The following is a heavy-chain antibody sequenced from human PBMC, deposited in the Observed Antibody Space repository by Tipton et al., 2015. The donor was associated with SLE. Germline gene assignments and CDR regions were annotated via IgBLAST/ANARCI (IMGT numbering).Heavy chain of an antibody. J-gene: IGHJ4*02. CDR1: GFTFSSYA. CDR2: ISGNGGST. CDR3: ASGWGADHHHSYFES. D-gene: IGHD3-16*01. V-gene: IGHV3-23*01. Sequence: GSLRLSCAASGFTFSSYAMSWVRQTPGKGLEWVSAISGNGGSTYYADSVKGRFTISRDNSKNTLYLQMNSLRAEDTAVYYCASGWGADHHHSYFESWGQGTLVTVSS.